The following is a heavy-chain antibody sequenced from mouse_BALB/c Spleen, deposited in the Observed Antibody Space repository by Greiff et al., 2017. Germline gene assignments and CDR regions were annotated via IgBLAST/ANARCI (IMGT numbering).Heavy chain of an antibody. CDR3: ARGAIYYGYDGGYYYAMDY. D-gene: IGHD2-2*01. Sequence: EVQLVESGGGLVKPGGSLKLSCAASGFTFSDYYMYWVRQTPEKRLEWVATISDGGSYTYYPDSVKGRFTISRDNAKNNLYLQMSSLKSEDTAMYYCARGAIYYGYDGGYYYAMDYWGQGTSVTVSS. CDR1: GFTFSDYY. J-gene: IGHJ4*01. V-gene: IGHV5-4*02. CDR2: ISDGGSYT.